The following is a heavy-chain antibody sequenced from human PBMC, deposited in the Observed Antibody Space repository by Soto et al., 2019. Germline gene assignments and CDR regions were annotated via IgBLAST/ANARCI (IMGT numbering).Heavy chain of an antibody. V-gene: IGHV3-30*04. Sequence: PGXSLRLYCAASGFTFSSCALHWFRQAPGKGLEWVAVISYDGRNKYYADSVKGRFTISRDNSKNTLYLQMNSLRAEDTAVYYCAREIERLLGYWGQGTLVTVSS. CDR1: GFTFSSCA. CDR2: ISYDGRNK. J-gene: IGHJ4*02. CDR3: AREIERLLGY. D-gene: IGHD3-3*01.